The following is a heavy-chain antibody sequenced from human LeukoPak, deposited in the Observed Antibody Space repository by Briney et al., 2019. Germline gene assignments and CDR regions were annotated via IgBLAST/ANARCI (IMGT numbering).Heavy chain of an antibody. J-gene: IGHJ4*02. V-gene: IGHV3-74*01. Sequence: GGSLRLSCAASGFTFSSFWMHWGRQAPGKGRVWVSRISPDGSDTTYADSVKGRFTISRDNAKNTLYLQMSSLRAEDTAVYYCARDMWGTFDYWGQGALVTVSS. CDR2: ISPDGSDT. CDR3: ARDMWGTFDY. CDR1: GFTFSSFW. D-gene: IGHD7-27*01.